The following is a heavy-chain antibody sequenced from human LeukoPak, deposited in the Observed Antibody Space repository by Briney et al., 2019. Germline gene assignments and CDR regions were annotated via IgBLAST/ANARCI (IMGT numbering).Heavy chain of an antibody. CDR1: GFTFSSYS. CDR3: ARDSLPRGRNWYFDL. CDR2: ISISSSTI. Sequence: GGSLRLSCAASGFTFSSYSMNWVRRAPGKGLEWVSYISISSSTIFYADSVKGRFTISRDNAKNSLYLQMNSLRDEDTAVYYCARDSLPRGRNWYFDLWGRGTLVTVSS. J-gene: IGHJ2*01. D-gene: IGHD3-10*01. V-gene: IGHV3-48*02.